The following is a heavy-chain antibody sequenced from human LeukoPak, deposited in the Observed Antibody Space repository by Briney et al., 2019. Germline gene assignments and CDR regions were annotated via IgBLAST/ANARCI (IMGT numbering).Heavy chain of an antibody. J-gene: IGHJ6*03. Sequence: SETLSLTCTVSGYSISSGYYGGWIRQPPGEGLGWIGSIYHSGSTYYNPSLKSRVTISVDTSKHQFSLKLSSVTAADTAVYYCARSEGYCSSTSCPVGDYYYYYMDVWGKGTTVTISS. V-gene: IGHV4-38-2*02. CDR3: ARSEGYCSSTSCPVGDYYYYYMDV. CDR2: IYHSGST. D-gene: IGHD2-2*01. CDR1: GYSISSGYY.